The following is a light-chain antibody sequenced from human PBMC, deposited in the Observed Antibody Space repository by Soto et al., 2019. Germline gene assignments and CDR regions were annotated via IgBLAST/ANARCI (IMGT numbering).Light chain of an antibody. J-gene: IGKJ2*01. CDR2: GAS. CDR1: HRVSSTY. V-gene: IGKV3-20*01. Sequence: IVFTQSPGTLSSSPGQRVSLSCRASHRVSSTYVAWYQQKPGQAPRLLIYGASNRATGVPDRFSGSGSGKDFTLTITKLEPEVFEIFYWQQYGGSKKSFGQGTNLEI. CDR3: QQYGGSKKS.